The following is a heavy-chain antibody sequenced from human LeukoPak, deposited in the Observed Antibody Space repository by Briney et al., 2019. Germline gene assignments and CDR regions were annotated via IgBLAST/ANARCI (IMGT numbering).Heavy chain of an antibody. Sequence: SETLSLTCTVSAGSISNSYWSWIRQPPGKGLESIGYIYYNEHTKYNPSLKSRVTISVDTSKNQFSLNLSSVTAADTAVYYCATILPVNYYMDVWGKGTTVTVPS. CDR2: IYYNEHT. D-gene: IGHD3-3*02. J-gene: IGHJ6*03. V-gene: IGHV4-59*01. CDR3: ATILPVNYYMDV. CDR1: AGSISNSY.